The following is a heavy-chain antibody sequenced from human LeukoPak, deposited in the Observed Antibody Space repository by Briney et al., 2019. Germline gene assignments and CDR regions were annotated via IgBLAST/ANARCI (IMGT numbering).Heavy chain of an antibody. CDR1: GFTFSSYS. Sequence: GGSLRLSCAASGFTFSSYSMNWVRQAPGKGLEWVSYITSRSSPIHYADSVKGRFTISRDNAKNSLYLQTNSLRAEDTAVYYCTRDPHALDYWGQGTLVTVSS. V-gene: IGHV3-48*01. J-gene: IGHJ4*02. CDR3: TRDPHALDY. CDR2: ITSRSSPI.